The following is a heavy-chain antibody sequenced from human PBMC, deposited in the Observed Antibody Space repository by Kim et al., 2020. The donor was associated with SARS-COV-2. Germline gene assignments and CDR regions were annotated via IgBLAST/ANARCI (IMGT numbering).Heavy chain of an antibody. J-gene: IGHJ3*02. V-gene: IGHV1-46*01. Sequence: AQKCRGRVHQTRDTSTSTVYMELSSLRSEDTAVYYCARAGYGSGMYAFDIWGQGTMVTVSS. D-gene: IGHD3-10*01. CDR3: ARAGYGSGMYAFDI.